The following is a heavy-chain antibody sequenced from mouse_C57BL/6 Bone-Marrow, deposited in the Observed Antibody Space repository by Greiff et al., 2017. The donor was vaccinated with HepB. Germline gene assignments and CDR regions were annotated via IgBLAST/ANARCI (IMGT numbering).Heavy chain of an antibody. J-gene: IGHJ4*01. D-gene: IGHD3-2*02. V-gene: IGHV14-1*01. CDR1: GFNIKDYY. CDR3: TTRQLRLLYAMDY. CDR2: IDPEDGDT. Sequence: VQLQQSGAELVRPGASVKLSCTASGFNIKDYYMHWVKQRPEQGLEWIGRIDPEDGDTEYAPKFQGKATMTADTSSNTAYLQLSSLTSEDTAVYYCTTRQLRLLYAMDYWGQGTSVTVSS.